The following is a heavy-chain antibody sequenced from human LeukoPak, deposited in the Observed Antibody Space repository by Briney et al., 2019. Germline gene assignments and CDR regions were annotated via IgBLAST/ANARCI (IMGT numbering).Heavy chain of an antibody. CDR3: ARGVSVVVVQTRNYYGMDV. J-gene: IGHJ6*02. CDR2: INPNSGGT. Sequence: ASVKVSCKASGYTFTGYYMHWVRQAPGQGLEWMGWINPNSGGTNYAQKFQGRVTMTRNTSISTAYMELSSLRSEDTAVYYCARGVSVVVVQTRNYYGMDVWGQGTTVTVSS. CDR1: GYTFTGYY. V-gene: IGHV1-2*02. D-gene: IGHD2-15*01.